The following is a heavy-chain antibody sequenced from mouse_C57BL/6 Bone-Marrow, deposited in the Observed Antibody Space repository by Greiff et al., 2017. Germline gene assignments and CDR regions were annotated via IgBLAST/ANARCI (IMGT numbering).Heavy chain of an antibody. V-gene: IGHV1-81*01. D-gene: IGHD2-4*01. CDR3: ARDGGIYYDPFAY. J-gene: IGHJ3*01. Sequence: VQLKESGAELARPGASVKLSCKASGYTFTSYGISWVKQRTGQGLEWIGEIYPRSGNTYYNEKFKGKDTLTADKSSSTAYMELRSLTSEDSAVYVCARDGGIYYDPFAYWGQGTLVTVSA. CDR2: IYPRSGNT. CDR1: GYTFTSYG.